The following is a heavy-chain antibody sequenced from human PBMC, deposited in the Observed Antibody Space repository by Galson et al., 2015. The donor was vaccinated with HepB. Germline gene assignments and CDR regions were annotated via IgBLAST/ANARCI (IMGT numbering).Heavy chain of an antibody. V-gene: IGHV1-69*10. CDR3: ASDLGYCSSTSCGEIDY. J-gene: IGHJ4*02. Sequence: SVKVSCKASGGTFSSYAISWVRQAPGQGLEWMGGIIPILGIANYAQKFQGRVTITADKSTSTAYMELSSLRSEDTAVYYCASDLGYCSSTSCGEIDYWGQGTLVTVSS. CDR1: GGTFSSYA. D-gene: IGHD2-2*01. CDR2: IIPILGIA.